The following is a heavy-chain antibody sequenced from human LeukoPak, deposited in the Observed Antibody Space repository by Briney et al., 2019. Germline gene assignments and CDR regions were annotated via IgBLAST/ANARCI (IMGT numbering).Heavy chain of an antibody. CDR1: GFTFSNYA. Sequence: GGSLRLSCAASGFTFSNYAMSWVRQAPGKGLEWVSGISGSGGTTYYADSVKGRFTISRDNSKNTLYLQMNNLRVEDTAVYYCAKDDHGGSGWRDYFDQWGQGTLVTVSS. D-gene: IGHD6-19*01. V-gene: IGHV3-23*01. J-gene: IGHJ4*02. CDR2: ISGSGGTT. CDR3: AKDDHGGSGWRDYFDQ.